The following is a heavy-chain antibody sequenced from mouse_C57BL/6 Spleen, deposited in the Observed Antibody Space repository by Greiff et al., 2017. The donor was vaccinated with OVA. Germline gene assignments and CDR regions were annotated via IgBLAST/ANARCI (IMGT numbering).Heavy chain of an antibody. J-gene: IGHJ3*01. CDR3: ARDEGFAD. V-gene: IGHV5-17*01. CDR1: GFTFSDYG. CDR2: ISSGSSTI. Sequence: EVQLVESGGGLVKPGGSLKLSCAASGFTFSDYGMHWVRQAPEKGLEWVAYISSGSSTIYSAATVKGRFTISRDKAKNTLFLQVTSLRAEDTAMYYCARDEGFADWGQGTLVTVSA.